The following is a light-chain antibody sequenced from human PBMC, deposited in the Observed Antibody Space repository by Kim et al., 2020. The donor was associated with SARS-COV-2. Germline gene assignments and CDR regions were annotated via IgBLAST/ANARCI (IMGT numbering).Light chain of an antibody. Sequence: ASVGDRVTITCRASQSISSWLAWYQQKPGKAPKLLIYDASSLESGVPSRFSGSGSGTEFTLTISSLQPDDFATYYCQQYNSYTWTFGQGTKVEIK. V-gene: IGKV1-5*01. CDR3: QQYNSYTWT. CDR2: DAS. CDR1: QSISSW. J-gene: IGKJ1*01.